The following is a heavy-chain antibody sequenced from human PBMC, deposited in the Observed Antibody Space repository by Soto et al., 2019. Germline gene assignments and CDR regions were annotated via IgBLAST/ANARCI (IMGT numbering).Heavy chain of an antibody. CDR3: AREGPLSGDAFDI. V-gene: IGHV4-39*07. D-gene: IGHD3-16*01. CDR1: GGTITSSTFY. Sequence: QLHLQESGPGLVKPSETLSLSCSVSGGTITSSTFYWGWIRQTPGKGLEWIGSVLQSGSTFYNPSLKSRVTISLDTSQNQVSLQLRSVTAADTAVYYCAREGPLSGDAFDIWGRGTKVTVSS. J-gene: IGHJ3*02. CDR2: VLQSGST.